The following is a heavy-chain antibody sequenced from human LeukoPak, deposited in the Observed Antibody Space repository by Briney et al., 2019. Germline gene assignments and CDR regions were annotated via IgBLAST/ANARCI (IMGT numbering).Heavy chain of an antibody. J-gene: IGHJ4*02. CDR1: GGSVSSAGSYY. D-gene: IGHD6-13*01. Sequence: SETLSLTCTLSGGSVSSAGSYYWGWIRQPPGKGLEWIGSMSHSGSTYFNPSLESRGSILLDTSKRQFSLKVTSVSAADTAVYYCARGRFRSTWYFDFWGQGVLVTVSS. CDR2: MSHSGST. CDR3: ARGRFRSTWYFDF. V-gene: IGHV4-39*07.